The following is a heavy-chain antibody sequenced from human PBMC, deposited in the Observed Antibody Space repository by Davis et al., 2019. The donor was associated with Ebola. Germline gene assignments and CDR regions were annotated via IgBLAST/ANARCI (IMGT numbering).Heavy chain of an antibody. J-gene: IGHJ4*02. D-gene: IGHD1-14*01. Sequence: GESLKISCAASGFMFSSYWMTWVRQAPGKGLEWVANIKQDASGINYVDSVRGRFTISRDNAKNSLYLQMSSLRVDDTAVYYCATVRYDLGQAYWGQGTLVTVSS. CDR3: ATVRYDLGQAY. V-gene: IGHV3-7*03. CDR1: GFMFSSYW. CDR2: IKQDASGI.